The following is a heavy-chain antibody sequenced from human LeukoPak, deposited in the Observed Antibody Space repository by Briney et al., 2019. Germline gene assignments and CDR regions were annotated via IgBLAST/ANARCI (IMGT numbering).Heavy chain of an antibody. CDR2: INHSGST. V-gene: IGHV4-34*01. Sequence: SETLSLTCTVSGGSISSYYWSWIRQPPGKGLEWIGEINHSGSTNYNPSLKSRVTISVDTSKNQFSLKLSSVTAADTAVYYCARGEQWLRTFDYWGQGTLVTVSS. D-gene: IGHD6-19*01. CDR3: ARGEQWLRTFDY. CDR1: GGSISSYY. J-gene: IGHJ4*02.